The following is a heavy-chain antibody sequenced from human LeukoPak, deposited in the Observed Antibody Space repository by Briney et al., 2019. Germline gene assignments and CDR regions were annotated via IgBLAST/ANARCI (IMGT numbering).Heavy chain of an antibody. Sequence: PGGSLRLSCADSGFTFSSYWMHWVRQAPGKGLVWVSRINSDGSIATYADSVKGRFTISRDNAKNTLYLRMNSLRAEDTAVYYCAGGISATGGGWGQGTMVTVSS. CDR1: GFTFSSYW. CDR2: INSDGSIA. V-gene: IGHV3-74*01. D-gene: IGHD6-13*01. CDR3: AGGISATGGG. J-gene: IGHJ3*01.